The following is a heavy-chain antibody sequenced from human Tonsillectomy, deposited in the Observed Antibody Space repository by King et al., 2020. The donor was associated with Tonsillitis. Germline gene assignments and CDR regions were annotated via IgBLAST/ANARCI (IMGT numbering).Heavy chain of an antibody. CDR1: GFSLSTSGVG. CDR3: AHSRTPYYYDSSGQYFDY. CDR2: IYWNDDT. Sequence: TLKESGPTLVKPTQNLTLTCTFSGFSLSTSGVGVGWIRQPPGKALEWLALIYWNDDTRYSPSLKSRLTITKDTPKNRVVVTMTNMDPVDTATDYCAHSRTPYYYDSSGQYFDYWGQGTLVTVSS. V-gene: IGHV2-5*01. J-gene: IGHJ4*02. D-gene: IGHD3-22*01.